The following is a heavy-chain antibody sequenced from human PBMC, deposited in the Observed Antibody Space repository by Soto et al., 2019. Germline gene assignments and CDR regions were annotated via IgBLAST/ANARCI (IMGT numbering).Heavy chain of an antibody. CDR2: ISAYNGNT. CDR1: GYTFTSNA. D-gene: IGHD6-6*01. CDR3: ARLGIAALDY. V-gene: IGHV1-18*01. Sequence: SAKASFKASGYTFTSNAISWLRQAPGQGLEWMGWISAYNGNTNYAQKLQGRVTMTTDTSTSTAYMELRSLRSDDTAVYYCARLGIAALDYWGQGTLVTVSS. J-gene: IGHJ4*02.